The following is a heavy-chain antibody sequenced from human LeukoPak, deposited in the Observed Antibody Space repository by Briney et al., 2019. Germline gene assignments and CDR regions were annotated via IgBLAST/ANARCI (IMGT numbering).Heavy chain of an antibody. Sequence: PGGSLRLSCAASGFTFSSYWMSWVRQAPGKGLEWVANIKQDGSEKYYVDSVKGRFTISRDNAKNSLYLQMNSLRAEDTAVYYCATVLIFASFDYWGQGTLVTVSS. J-gene: IGHJ4*02. CDR2: IKQDGSEK. CDR1: GFTFSSYW. V-gene: IGHV3-7*01. CDR3: ATVLIFASFDY.